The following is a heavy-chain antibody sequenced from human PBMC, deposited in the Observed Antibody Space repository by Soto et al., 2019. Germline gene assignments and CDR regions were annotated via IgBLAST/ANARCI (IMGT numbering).Heavy chain of an antibody. J-gene: IGHJ6*02. CDR2: ISYDGSNK. V-gene: IGHV3-30*18. Sequence: QVLLVESGGGAVQPGRSLRLSCAASGFTFSSCDMHWVRQAPGKGLEWVAVISYDGSNKYYADSVKGRFTISRDNSKNTVFLQMNSVRPEDMAVYSCAKEASATHYDYFGMDVWGQGTTVIVSS. CDR1: GFTFSSCD. CDR3: AKEASATHYDYFGMDV.